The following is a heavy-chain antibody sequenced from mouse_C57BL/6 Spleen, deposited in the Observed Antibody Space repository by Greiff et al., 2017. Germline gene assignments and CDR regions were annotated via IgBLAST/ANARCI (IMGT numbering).Heavy chain of an antibody. D-gene: IGHD1-1*01. CDR3: ARRGDGSSCFDY. J-gene: IGHJ2*01. CDR1: GYTFTSYW. V-gene: IGHV1-7*01. CDR2: LNPSSGYT. Sequence: VQLQQSGAELAKPGASVTLSCKASGYTFTSYWMHWVKQRPGQGLEWIGYLNPSSGYTKYNQKFKDKATLTADKSSSTASMQLSSLTYEETAVYYCARRGDGSSCFDYWGQGTTLTVSS.